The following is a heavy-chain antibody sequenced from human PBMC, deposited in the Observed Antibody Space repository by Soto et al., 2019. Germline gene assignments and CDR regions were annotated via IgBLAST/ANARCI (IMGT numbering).Heavy chain of an antibody. CDR1: GFMFSNYW. J-gene: IGHJ4*02. CDR2: INQDGSAK. V-gene: IGHV3-7*01. D-gene: IGHD3-10*01. Sequence: EVPLVESGGGLVQPGGSLRLSCATSGFMFSNYWISWVRQAPGKGLEWVANINQDGSAKFYVDSVKGRFTISRDNGKNSLYLQMNSLRAEDTAVFYCAISSPAAVWGSWGQGALVTVSS. CDR3: AISSPAAVWGS.